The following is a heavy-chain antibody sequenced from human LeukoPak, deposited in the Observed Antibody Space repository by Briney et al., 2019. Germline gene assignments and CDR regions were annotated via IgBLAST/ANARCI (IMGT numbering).Heavy chain of an antibody. CDR1: GGSFSGYY. D-gene: IGHD3-22*01. Sequence: PSETLSLTCAVYGGSFSGYYWSWIRHPPGKGLEWIGEINHSGSTNYNPSLTSRVTISVDTSKNQFSLKLSSVTAADTAVYYCARGRWGGNYYDRSGYFDYWGQGTLVTVSS. CDR2: INHSGST. CDR3: ARGRWGGNYYDRSGYFDY. J-gene: IGHJ4*02. V-gene: IGHV4-34*01.